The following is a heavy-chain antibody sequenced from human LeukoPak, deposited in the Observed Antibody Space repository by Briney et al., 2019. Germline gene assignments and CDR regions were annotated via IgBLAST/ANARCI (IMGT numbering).Heavy chain of an antibody. J-gene: IGHJ5*02. CDR2: MNPNSGNT. V-gene: IGHV1-8*01. Sequence: GASVTVSCKASGYTFINYDINWVRQAPGQGPEWMGWMNPNSGNTGYAQKFQGRVTMTRNTSISTAYMELSSLTSEDTAVYYCARSGSCTSSSCYNRWFDPWGQGTLVTVSS. CDR1: GYTFINYD. CDR3: ARSGSCTSSSCYNRWFDP. D-gene: IGHD2-2*02.